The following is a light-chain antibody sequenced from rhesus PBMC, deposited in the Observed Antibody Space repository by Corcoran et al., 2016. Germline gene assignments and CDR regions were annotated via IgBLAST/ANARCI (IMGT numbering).Light chain of an antibody. V-gene: IGKV1-74*01. CDR1: ENVNNY. Sequence: DIQMTQSPSSLSASVGDRATITCRASENVNNYLNWYQQNPGKAPKLLVYKATTLQSGVPSRFSGNGSGTDYTFTISSLQPEDVATYYCQHGYGTPRIFGQGTKVEIK. J-gene: IGKJ2*01. CDR3: QHGYGTPRI. CDR2: KAT.